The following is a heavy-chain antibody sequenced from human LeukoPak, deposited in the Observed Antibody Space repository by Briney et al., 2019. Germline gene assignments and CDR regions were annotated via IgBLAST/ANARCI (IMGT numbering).Heavy chain of an antibody. D-gene: IGHD3-10*01. CDR2: IDYSGGNT. CDR1: GFTFNNYI. Sequence: GGSLRLSCAASGFTFNNYIMSWVRQAPGKGLEWVSGIDYSGGNTNYADSVLGRFTVSRDNSKNTLYLQMNSLRAEDTAVYYCVATRVCGGVLLRPNCLYFENWGQGTLVSVSS. V-gene: IGHV3-23*01. J-gene: IGHJ4*02. CDR3: VATRVCGGVLLRPNCLYFEN.